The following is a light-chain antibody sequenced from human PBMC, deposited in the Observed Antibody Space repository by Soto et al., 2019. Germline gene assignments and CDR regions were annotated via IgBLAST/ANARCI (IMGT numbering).Light chain of an antibody. CDR1: QTISTW. CDR3: QETFGIFPWT. J-gene: IGKJ1*01. V-gene: IGKV1-5*01. CDR2: DAS. Sequence: DIQVTQSPPTLSASVGDRVTITCRASQTISTWMAWYQQKPGKAPKLLVYDASTLQSGVASRFSGGGSGTDFTLTISNPQPEDFATYYCQETFGIFPWTFGQGTKVDIK.